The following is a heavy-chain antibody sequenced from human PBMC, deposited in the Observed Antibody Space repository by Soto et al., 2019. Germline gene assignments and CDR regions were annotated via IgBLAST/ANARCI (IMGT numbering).Heavy chain of an antibody. CDR1: GYTFSNYG. Sequence: ASVKVSCKASGYTFSNYGISWVRQAPGQGLEWMGWISAYNGNTKYVQKFQGRVIMTTDTSASTAYMELRSLRSDDTAVYYCARDLSTETTNYYYYGMDVWGQGTTVTVSS. D-gene: IGHD1-1*01. CDR3: ARDLSTETTNYYYYGMDV. CDR2: ISAYNGNT. V-gene: IGHV1-18*01. J-gene: IGHJ6*02.